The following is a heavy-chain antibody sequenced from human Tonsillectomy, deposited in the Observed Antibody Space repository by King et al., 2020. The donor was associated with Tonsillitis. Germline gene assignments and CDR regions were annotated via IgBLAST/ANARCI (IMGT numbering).Heavy chain of an antibody. D-gene: IGHD2-15*01. CDR1: GGSISGGAYY. V-gene: IGHV4-31*03. J-gene: IGHJ5*02. CDR2: IYHSNT. CDR3: GRYEGGVFDP. Sequence: QLQESGPGLVKPSQTLSLTCTFSGGSISGGAYYWSWIRQHPGKGLEWIGYIYHSNTYYIPSPTSRLTISVYTSKNQFSLRLSSVTAADTAVYYCGRYEGGVFDPWGQGTLVTVSS.